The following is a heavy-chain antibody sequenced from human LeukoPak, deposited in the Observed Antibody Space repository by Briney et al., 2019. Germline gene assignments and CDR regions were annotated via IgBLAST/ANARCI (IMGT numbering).Heavy chain of an antibody. CDR2: ISSSSSYI. V-gene: IGHV3-21*01. D-gene: IGHD6-19*01. CDR1: GFTFSSYS. J-gene: IGHJ4*02. Sequence: GGSLRLSCAASGFTFSSYSMNWVRQAPGKGLEWVSSISSSSSYIYYADSVKGRFTISRDNSKNSLYLQMNSLRAEDTAVYYCATDPYSSGWYYFDHWGQGTLVTVFS. CDR3: ATDPYSSGWYYFDH.